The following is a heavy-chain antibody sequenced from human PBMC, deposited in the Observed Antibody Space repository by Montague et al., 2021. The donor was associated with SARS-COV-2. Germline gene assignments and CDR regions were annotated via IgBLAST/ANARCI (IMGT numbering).Heavy chain of an antibody. CDR2: IKQDGSEE. Sequence: SLRLSCAASGFTFSSYWMSWVRQAPGKGLEWVANIKQDGSEEYYVDSVKGRFTISRDNAKNSLYLQMNSLRAEDTAVYYCARDYFSSSWYGHPYYYYYGMDVWGQGTTVTVSS. D-gene: IGHD6-13*01. CDR3: ARDYFSSSWYGHPYYYYYGMDV. V-gene: IGHV3-7*01. J-gene: IGHJ6*02. CDR1: GFTFSSYW.